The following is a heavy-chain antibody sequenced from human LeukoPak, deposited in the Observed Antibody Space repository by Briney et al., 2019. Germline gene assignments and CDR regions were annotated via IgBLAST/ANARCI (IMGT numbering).Heavy chain of an antibody. D-gene: IGHD6-13*01. Sequence: PGGSLRLSCAASGFTFSSYSMNWVRQAPGKGLEWVSSISSNSHFIYYADSVKGRFTISRDNAENSLYLQMNSLRAEDTAIYYCARGDLAASERFFLYWGQGILVTVSS. V-gene: IGHV3-21*01. CDR2: ISSNSHFI. J-gene: IGHJ4*02. CDR3: ARGDLAASERFFLY. CDR1: GFTFSSYS.